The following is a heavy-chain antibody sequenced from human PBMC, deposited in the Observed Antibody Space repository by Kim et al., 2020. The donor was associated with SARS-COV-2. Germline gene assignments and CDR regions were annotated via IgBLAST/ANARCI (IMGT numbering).Heavy chain of an antibody. J-gene: IGHJ6*02. D-gene: IGHD6-19*01. CDR3: ARAFYSSGWFGMDV. V-gene: IGHV3-30*07. Sequence: SVKGRFNITRDNSNNSLYLQMSSLRAEDTAVNYCARAFYSSGWFGMDVWGQGTTVTVSS.